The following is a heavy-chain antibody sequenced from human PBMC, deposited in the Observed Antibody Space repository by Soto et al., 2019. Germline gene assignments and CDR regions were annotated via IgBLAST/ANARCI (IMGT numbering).Heavy chain of an antibody. CDR3: VRDFNS. CDR1: GXVVTKNY. V-gene: IGHV3-53*01. Sequence: PXGSLRLSCTASGXVVTKNYMSWVRQAPGKGPELVSIIHAGGNSYFAHSVKGRFNISRDNSKNTLKIHMNNLRVEDTAVYYCVRDFNSWGQGTLATVS. CDR2: IHAGGNS. J-gene: IGHJ4*02.